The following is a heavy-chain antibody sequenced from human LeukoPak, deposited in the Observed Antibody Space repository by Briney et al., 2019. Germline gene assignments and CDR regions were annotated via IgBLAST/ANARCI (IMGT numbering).Heavy chain of an antibody. V-gene: IGHV4-61*01. CDR1: GGSVSSSSYY. CDR2: IYYGGGT. D-gene: IGHD6-13*01. CDR3: ARDHTAAAGSLNWFDP. J-gene: IGHJ5*02. Sequence: SETLSLTCTVSGGSVSSSSYYWSWIRQPPGKGLEWIGYIYYGGGTNYNPSLKSRATISVDTSKNQFSLNLRSVTAADTAVYYCARDHTAAAGSLNWFDPWGQGTLVTVSS.